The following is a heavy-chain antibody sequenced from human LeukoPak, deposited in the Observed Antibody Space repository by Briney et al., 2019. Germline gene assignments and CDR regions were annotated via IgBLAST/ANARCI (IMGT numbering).Heavy chain of an antibody. J-gene: IGHJ4*02. D-gene: IGHD5-12*01. CDR1: GFTFSSYS. CDR3: ARVHRGYSFGRLDY. Sequence: GGSLRLSCAASGFTFSSYSMNWVRQAPGKGLEWVSYISGSDNTIYYADSVKGRFTISRGNARNSLYLQMNSLRDEDTAVYYCARVHRGYSFGRLDYWGQGTLVTVSS. CDR2: ISGSDNTI. V-gene: IGHV3-48*02.